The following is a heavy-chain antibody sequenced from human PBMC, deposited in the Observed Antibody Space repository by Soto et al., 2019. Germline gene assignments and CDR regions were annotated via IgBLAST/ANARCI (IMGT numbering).Heavy chain of an antibody. Sequence: GESLKISCKASGYSFPNYWIGWVRQMPGKGLEWMGIIFPGDSETKYSPSFQGQVTISVDKSINTAYLQCSSLKASDTAIYYCVRHGGLAAAGFWFFFGYHQDVMAFGAQGAT. CDR3: VRHGGLAAAGFWFFFGYHQDVMAF. V-gene: IGHV5-51*01. CDR2: IFPGDSET. CDR1: GYSFPNYW. J-gene: IGHJ6*02. D-gene: IGHD6-13*01.